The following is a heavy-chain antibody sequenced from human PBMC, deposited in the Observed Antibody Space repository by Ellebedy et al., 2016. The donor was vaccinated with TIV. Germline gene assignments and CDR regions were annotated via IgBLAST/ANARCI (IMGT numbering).Heavy chain of an antibody. CDR2: ISGSGGST. CDR1: GFTFSSYA. D-gene: IGHD3-10*01. CDR3: AREHFSDGSGSYSHYYYGMDV. V-gene: IGHV3-23*01. J-gene: IGHJ6*02. Sequence: GESLKISXAASGFTFSSYAMSWVRQAPGKGLEWVSAISGSGGSTYYADSVKGRFTISRDNSKNTLYLQMNSLRAEDTAVYYCAREHFSDGSGSYSHYYYGMDVWGQGTTVTVSS.